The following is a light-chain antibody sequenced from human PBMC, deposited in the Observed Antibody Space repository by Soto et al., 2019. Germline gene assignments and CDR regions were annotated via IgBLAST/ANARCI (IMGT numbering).Light chain of an antibody. CDR1: SNDVGAFNY. V-gene: IGLV2-14*03. Sequence: QSVLTQPASVSGSPGQSITISCTGSSNDVGAFNYVSWYRHSPGEAPKVLIRGVSIRPSGVSIRFSASKSANTASLTISGLQAEDEALYYCSSYTTSNTGVFGGGTQLTVL. CDR3: SSYTTSNTGV. CDR2: GVS. J-gene: IGLJ3*02.